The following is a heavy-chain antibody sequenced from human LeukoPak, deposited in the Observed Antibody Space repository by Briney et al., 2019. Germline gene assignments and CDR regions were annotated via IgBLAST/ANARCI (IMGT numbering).Heavy chain of an antibody. CDR2: IKEDGTET. CDR1: GFMFSSNW. D-gene: IGHD6-19*01. CDR3: AKSSRYGTGWYGRIDY. V-gene: IGHV3-7*03. J-gene: IGHJ4*02. Sequence: GGSLRLSCAASGFMFSSNWMSWVRLAPGKGLEWVANIKEDGTETYYVDSVKGRFTISRDNAKNSLYLQMNSLRVEDTAVYYCAKSSRYGTGWYGRIDYWGQGTLVTVS.